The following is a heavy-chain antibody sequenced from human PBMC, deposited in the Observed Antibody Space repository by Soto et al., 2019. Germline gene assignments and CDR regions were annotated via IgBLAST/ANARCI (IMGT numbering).Heavy chain of an antibody. CDR1: GGTFSSYA. CDR2: IIPIFGTA. Sequence: GASVKVSCKASGGTFSSYAISWVRQAPGQGLEWMGGIIPIFGTANYAQKFQGRVTITADESTSTAYMELSSLRSEDTAVYYCARSYPRTYYFDYWGQGTLVTVSS. CDR3: ARSYPRTYYFDY. D-gene: IGHD1-26*01. J-gene: IGHJ4*02. V-gene: IGHV1-69*13.